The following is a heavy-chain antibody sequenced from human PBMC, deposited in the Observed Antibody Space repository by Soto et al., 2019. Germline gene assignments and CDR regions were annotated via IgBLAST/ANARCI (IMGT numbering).Heavy chain of an antibody. D-gene: IGHD7-27*01. V-gene: IGHV4-30-4*01. CDR2: TYSSGNT. CDR1: GASVSSGDYY. J-gene: IGHJ5*02. Sequence: QVQLQVSGPGLVEPSQTLSLTCTVSGASVSSGDYYWTWIRQPPGKDLEWIGYTYSSGNTNYNPSLRSRVTMSKDTSKNQFSLDLNSVTAADTAVYYCARRVTGGGERFDPWGQGTLVTVSS. CDR3: ARRVTGGGERFDP.